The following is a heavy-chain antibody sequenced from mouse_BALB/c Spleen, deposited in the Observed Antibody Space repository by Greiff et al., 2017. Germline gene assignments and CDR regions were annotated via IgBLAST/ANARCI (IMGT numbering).Heavy chain of an antibody. Sequence: EVMLVESGGGLVQPGGSRKLSCAASGFTFSSFGMHWVRQAPEKGLEWVAYISSGSSTIYYADTVKGRFTISRDNPKNTLFLQMTSLRSEDTAMLYCARSYDYDGEGYAMDYWGQGTSVTVSS. V-gene: IGHV5-17*02. CDR2: ISSGSSTI. CDR3: ARSYDYDGEGYAMDY. J-gene: IGHJ4*01. CDR1: GFTFSSFG. D-gene: IGHD2-4*01.